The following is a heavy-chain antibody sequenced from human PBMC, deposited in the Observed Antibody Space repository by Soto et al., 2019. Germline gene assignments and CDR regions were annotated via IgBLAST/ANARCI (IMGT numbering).Heavy chain of an antibody. V-gene: IGHV5-51*01. J-gene: IGHJ4*02. Sequence: PGEALKISCKGSGYTFTDYWIGWVRQVPGKGLELMVTIYSGDSDSRYSPSFEGQVTMSVERSIRTDYLHWSSLKASDTAMYYCARQHPIDRSAWDXWGQGTLVTVSX. CDR3: ARQHPIDRSAWDX. CDR1: GYTFTDYW. D-gene: IGHD6-19*01. CDR2: IYSGDSDS.